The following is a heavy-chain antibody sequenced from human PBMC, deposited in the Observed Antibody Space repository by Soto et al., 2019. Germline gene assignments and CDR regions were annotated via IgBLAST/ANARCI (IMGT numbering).Heavy chain of an antibody. CDR2: INPSGGST. Sequence: GASVKVSCKASGYTFTSYYMHWVRQAPGQGLEWMGIINPSGGSTSYAQKFQGRVTMTRDTSTSTVYMELSGLASEDTAVYYCAKKHSGSSLAYWGQGSLVTVSS. CDR3: AKKHSGSSLAY. D-gene: IGHD5-12*01. V-gene: IGHV1-46*03. J-gene: IGHJ4*02. CDR1: GYTFTSYY.